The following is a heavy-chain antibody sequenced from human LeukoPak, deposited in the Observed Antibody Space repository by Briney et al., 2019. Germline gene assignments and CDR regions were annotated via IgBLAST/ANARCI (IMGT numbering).Heavy chain of an antibody. CDR3: AKDDAWLRFGE. V-gene: IGHV3-53*01. J-gene: IGHJ4*02. D-gene: IGHD3-10*01. CDR1: GFTVSSSY. CDR2: IYSGGYT. Sequence: GGSLRLSCAASGFTVSSSYMIWVRQAPGKGLEWVSVIYSGGYTYYADSVKGRFTISRDNSKNTLYLEVISLTAEDTAVYYCAKDDAWLRFGEWSQGTLVTVSS.